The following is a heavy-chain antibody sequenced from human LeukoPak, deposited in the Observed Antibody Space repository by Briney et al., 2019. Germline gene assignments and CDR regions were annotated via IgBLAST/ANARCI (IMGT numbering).Heavy chain of an antibody. D-gene: IGHD3-16*02. J-gene: IGHJ4*02. CDR3: AKDSRPLNPGIGPFDY. Sequence: GGSLRLSCAASGFTFSSYGMHWVRQAPGKGLEWVAFIRYDGSNKYYADSVKGRFTISRDNSKNTLYLQMNSLRAEDTAVYYCAKDSRPLNPGIGPFDYWGQGTLVTVSS. V-gene: IGHV3-30*02. CDR2: IRYDGSNK. CDR1: GFTFSSYG.